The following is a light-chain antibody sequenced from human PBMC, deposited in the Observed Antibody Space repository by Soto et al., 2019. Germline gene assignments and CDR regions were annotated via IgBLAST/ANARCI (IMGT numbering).Light chain of an antibody. V-gene: IGKV1-6*01. J-gene: IGKJ1*01. CDR1: QGIRND. Sequence: AIQMTQSPSSLSASVGDRVTITCRASQGIRNDLGWYQQKPGKAPKLLIYAASSLQSGVPSRFSGSXSGTDFTLTIXSLXXXXXXTYYCLQDYNYPWTFGQGTKVEIK. CDR2: AAS. CDR3: LQDYNYPWT.